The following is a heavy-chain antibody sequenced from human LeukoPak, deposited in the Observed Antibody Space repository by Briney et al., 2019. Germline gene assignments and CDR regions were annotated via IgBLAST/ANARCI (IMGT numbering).Heavy chain of an antibody. J-gene: IGHJ4*02. CDR1: GGSISSHD. V-gene: IGHV4-59*11. D-gene: IGHD3-22*01. CDR2: IYDSGRA. CDR3: ARGRRGGYYDISRYNYFDY. Sequence: SETLSLTCTVSGGSISSHDWGWIRQPPGKGLEWIGYIYDSGRATYNPSLKSRVTISVDTSKDQVSLKVTSVTAADTAVYYCARGRRGGYYDISRYNYFDYWGQGTLVSVSS.